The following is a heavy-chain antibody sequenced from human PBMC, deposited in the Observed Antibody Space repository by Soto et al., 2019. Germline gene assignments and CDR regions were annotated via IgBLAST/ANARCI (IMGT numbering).Heavy chain of an antibody. D-gene: IGHD6-13*01. V-gene: IGHV5-51*01. CDR3: AIATYSSSWYDYYYYYGMDV. CDR2: IYPGDSDT. CDR1: GYSFTSYW. J-gene: IGHJ6*02. Sequence: PGESLKISCNGSGYSFTSYWIGWGRQMPWKGLEWMGIIYPGDSDTRYSPSFQGQVTISADKSISTAYLQWSSLKASDTAMYYCAIATYSSSWYDYYYYYGMDVWGQGTTVTVSS.